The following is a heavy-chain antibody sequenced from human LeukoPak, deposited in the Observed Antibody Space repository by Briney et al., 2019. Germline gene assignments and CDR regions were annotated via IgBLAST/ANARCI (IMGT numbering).Heavy chain of an antibody. Sequence: PGRSLRLSCAASGFTFSSYGMHWVRQAPGKGLEWVAVIWYDGSNKYYADSVKGRFTISRDNSKNTLCLQMNSLRAEDTAVYYCARGIAARPRGVNWFDPWGQGTLVTVSS. V-gene: IGHV3-33*01. J-gene: IGHJ5*02. CDR1: GFTFSSYG. D-gene: IGHD6-6*01. CDR3: ARGIAARPRGVNWFDP. CDR2: IWYDGSNK.